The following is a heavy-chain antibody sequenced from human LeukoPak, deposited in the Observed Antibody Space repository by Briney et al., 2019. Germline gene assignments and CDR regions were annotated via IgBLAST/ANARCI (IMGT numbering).Heavy chain of an antibody. CDR3: TTGATKSSIDY. CDR2: IYPGDSDT. CDR1: GYTFSNYW. V-gene: IGHV5-51*01. D-gene: IGHD1-26*01. J-gene: IGHJ4*02. Sequence: GESLKISCKGSGYTFSNYWIAWVRQMPGKGLEWMGIIYPGDSDTRYSPSFQGQVTISADKSISTAYLQWSSLKASDTAVYYCTTGATKSSIDYWGQGTLVTVSS.